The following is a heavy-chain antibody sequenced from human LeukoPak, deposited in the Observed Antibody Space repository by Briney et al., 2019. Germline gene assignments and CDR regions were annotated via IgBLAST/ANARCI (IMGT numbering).Heavy chain of an antibody. CDR1: GGTLSSYA. Sequence: SVKVSCKVSGGTLSSYATSWVRQAPGQGLEWMGWIIPIFGTANYAQKFQGRVTITADESTSTAYMELSSLRSEDTAVYYCARGRASSTSPYAFDIWGQGTMVTVSS. D-gene: IGHD2-2*01. J-gene: IGHJ3*02. CDR3: ARGRASSTSPYAFDI. CDR2: IIPIFGTA. V-gene: IGHV1-69*13.